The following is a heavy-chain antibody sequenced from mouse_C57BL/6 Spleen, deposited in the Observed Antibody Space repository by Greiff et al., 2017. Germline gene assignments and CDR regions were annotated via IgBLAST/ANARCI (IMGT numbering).Heavy chain of an antibody. J-gene: IGHJ3*01. D-gene: IGHD1-1*01. CDR3: ARDHTTVVVPGFSY. Sequence: EVQLVESGGGLVKPGGSLKLSCAASGFTFSSYAMSWVRQTPEKRLEWVATISDGGSYPYSPDNVKGRFTISRDHAKNHLSLQMSHLKAEDTSMYYFARDHTTVVVPGFSYWGQGTLVTVSA. CDR2: ISDGGSYP. V-gene: IGHV5-4*01. CDR1: GFTFSSYA.